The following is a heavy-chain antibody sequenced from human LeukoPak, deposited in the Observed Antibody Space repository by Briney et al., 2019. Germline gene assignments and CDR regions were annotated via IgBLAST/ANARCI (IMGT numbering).Heavy chain of an antibody. J-gene: IGHJ4*02. CDR1: GGTFSSYA. CDR2: IMPIFGTA. D-gene: IGHD6-13*01. CDR3: ARTESLSGYTIFDY. V-gene: IGHV1-69*06. Sequence: GASVTVSCTASGGTFSSYAIGWVRQAPGQGLEWMGGIMPIFGTANYTQKFQGRVTITADKSTSTAYMELSSLRSEDTAVYYCARTESLSGYTIFDYWGQGTLVTVSS.